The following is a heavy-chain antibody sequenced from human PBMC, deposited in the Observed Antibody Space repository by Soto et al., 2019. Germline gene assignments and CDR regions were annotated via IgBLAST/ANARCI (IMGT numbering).Heavy chain of an antibody. D-gene: IGHD4-17*01. V-gene: IGHV3-30*18. J-gene: IGHJ4*02. CDR3: AKDSLGGMGTVMMPGPD. Sequence: GGSLRLSCAVSGLTFSTYGMHWVRQAPGKGLEWVAVISYDVRKTHYADSVRGRFTISRDNSKSTLYPQMNDLRADDTALYYCAKDSLGGMGTVMMPGPDWGQGTLVTVSS. CDR1: GLTFSTYG. CDR2: ISYDVRKT.